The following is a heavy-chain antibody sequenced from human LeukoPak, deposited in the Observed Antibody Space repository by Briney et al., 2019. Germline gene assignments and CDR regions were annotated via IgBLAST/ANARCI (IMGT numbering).Heavy chain of an antibody. J-gene: IGHJ4*02. V-gene: IGHV3-30*18. CDR2: ISYDGSNK. Sequence: PGRSLRLSCAASGFTISSYGMHWVRQAPGKGLEWVAVISYDGSNKYYADSVKGRFTISRDNSKNTLYLQMNSLRAEDTAVYYCAKEGSYYDILTGYYDYWGQGTLVTVSS. CDR1: GFTISSYG. CDR3: AKEGSYYDILTGYYDY. D-gene: IGHD3-9*01.